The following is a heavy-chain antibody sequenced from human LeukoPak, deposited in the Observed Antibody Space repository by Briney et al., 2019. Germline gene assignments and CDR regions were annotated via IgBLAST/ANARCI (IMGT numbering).Heavy chain of an antibody. V-gene: IGHV1-46*01. CDR2: INPSGGTT. CDR1: GYTFTSYY. Sequence: ASVKVSCKASGYTFTSYYMHWVRQAPGQGLEWMGIINPSGGTTRYAQKFQGRVTMTRDLSTSTDYMELSSLRSDDTAVYFCARGNSVGDYAWWFDPWGQGTLVTVSS. D-gene: IGHD1-26*01. CDR3: ARGNSVGDYAWWFDP. J-gene: IGHJ5*02.